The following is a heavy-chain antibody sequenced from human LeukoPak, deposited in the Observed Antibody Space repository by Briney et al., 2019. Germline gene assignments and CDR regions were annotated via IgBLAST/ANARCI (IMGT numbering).Heavy chain of an antibody. V-gene: IGHV4-4*07. CDR1: GASIINYH. D-gene: IGHD2-2*01. CDR2: IHGRGAT. Sequence: PSETLSLTCTVSGASIINYHWSWIRQSAGKGLEWIGRIHGRGATDYSPSLRSRVIISLDKSKSRFSLKLSSVTAADTAIYYCAREDSAAYCTSANCLGFDYWGQGSLVIVS. J-gene: IGHJ4*02. CDR3: AREDSAAYCTSANCLGFDY.